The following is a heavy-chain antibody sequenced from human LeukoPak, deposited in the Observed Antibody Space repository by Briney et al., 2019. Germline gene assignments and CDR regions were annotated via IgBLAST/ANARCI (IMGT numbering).Heavy chain of an antibody. CDR3: ARDQRRYSSGSKRWFDP. V-gene: IGHV1-2*02. CDR1: GYTFTGYY. Sequence: ASVKVSCKASGYTFTGYYMHWVRQAPGQGLEWMGWINPNSGGTNYAQKFQGRVTMTRDTSISTAYMELSRLRSDDTAVYYCARDQRRYSSGSKRWFDPWGQGTLVTVSS. J-gene: IGHJ5*02. CDR2: INPNSGGT. D-gene: IGHD6-19*01.